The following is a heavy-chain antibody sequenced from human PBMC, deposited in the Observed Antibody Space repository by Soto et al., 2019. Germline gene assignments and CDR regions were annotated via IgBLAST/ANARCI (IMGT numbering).Heavy chain of an antibody. V-gene: IGHV3-23*01. Sequence: EVQLLESGGGLVQPGGSLRLSCAASGFTFTSYAMSWVRQAPGKGLEWVSDISGSGGSTYYADSVKGRFTISRDNSKNTLYLQMNSLRAEDTAVYYCARHSGYGVLGDYWGQGTLVTVSS. CDR1: GFTFTSYA. D-gene: IGHD5-12*01. J-gene: IGHJ4*02. CDR2: ISGSGGST. CDR3: ARHSGYGVLGDY.